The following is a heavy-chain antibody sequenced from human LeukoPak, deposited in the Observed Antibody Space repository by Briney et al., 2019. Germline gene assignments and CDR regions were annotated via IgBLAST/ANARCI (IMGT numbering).Heavy chain of an antibody. Sequence: GGSLRLSCAASGFTFSSYEMNWVRQAPGKGLEWVSYISSSGSTIYYADSVKGRFTISRDNAKNSLYLQMNSLRAEDTAVYNCAKEDCTNGICWFDPWGQGTLVTVSS. V-gene: IGHV3-48*03. J-gene: IGHJ5*02. CDR1: GFTFSSYE. CDR2: ISSSGSTI. D-gene: IGHD2-8*01. CDR3: AKEDCTNGICWFDP.